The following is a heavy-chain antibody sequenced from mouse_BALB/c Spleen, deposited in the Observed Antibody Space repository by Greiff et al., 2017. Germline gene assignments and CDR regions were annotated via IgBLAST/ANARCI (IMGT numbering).Heavy chain of an antibody. CDR3: ARRGLGYAMDY. Sequence: VQLKESGPGLVKPSQSLSLTCTVTGYSITSDYAWNWIRQFPGNKLEWMGYISYSGSTSYNPSLKSRISITRDTSKNQFFLQLNSVTTEDTATYYCARRGLGYAMDYWGQGTSVTVSS. V-gene: IGHV3-2*02. J-gene: IGHJ4*01. CDR1: GYSITSDYA. D-gene: IGHD3-3*01. CDR2: ISYSGST.